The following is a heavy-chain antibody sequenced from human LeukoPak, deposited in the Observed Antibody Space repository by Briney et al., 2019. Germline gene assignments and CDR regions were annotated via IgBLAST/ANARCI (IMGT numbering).Heavy chain of an antibody. CDR1: GFTFSHYS. Sequence: SGGSLRLSCAASGFTFSHYSMNWVRQPPGKGLEWVAVISYDGSNKYYADSVKGRFTISRDNSKNTLYLQMNILRAEDTAVYYCAKAYYYGSGSYPRCADYWGQGTLVTVSS. D-gene: IGHD3-10*01. J-gene: IGHJ4*02. CDR3: AKAYYYGSGSYPRCADY. CDR2: ISYDGSNK. V-gene: IGHV3-30*18.